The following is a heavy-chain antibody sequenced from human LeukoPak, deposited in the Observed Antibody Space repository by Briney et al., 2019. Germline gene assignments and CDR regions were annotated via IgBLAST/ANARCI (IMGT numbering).Heavy chain of an antibody. D-gene: IGHD4-17*01. Sequence: SQTLSLTCTVSGGSISSGDYYWSWIRQPPGKGLEWIGYIYYSGSTYYNPSLKSRVTISVDTSKNQFSLKLGSVTAADTAVYYCARSTYHDYGDYAPFFYWGQGTLVTVSS. J-gene: IGHJ4*02. CDR2: IYYSGST. CDR1: GGSISSGDYY. CDR3: ARSTYHDYGDYAPFFY. V-gene: IGHV4-30-4*01.